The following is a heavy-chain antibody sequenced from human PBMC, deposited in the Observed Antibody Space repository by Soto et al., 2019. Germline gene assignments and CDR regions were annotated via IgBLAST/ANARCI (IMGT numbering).Heavy chain of an antibody. Sequence: ESLKISCKGSGYSFTSYWISWVRQMPGKGLEWMGRIDPSDSYTNYSPSFQGHVTISADKSISTAYLQWSSLKASDTAMYYCARGDCSGGSCYSPGYYYYYGMDVWGQGTTVTVSS. V-gene: IGHV5-10-1*01. CDR1: GYSFTSYW. CDR3: ARGDCSGGSCYSPGYYYYYGMDV. D-gene: IGHD2-15*01. CDR2: IDPSDSYT. J-gene: IGHJ6*02.